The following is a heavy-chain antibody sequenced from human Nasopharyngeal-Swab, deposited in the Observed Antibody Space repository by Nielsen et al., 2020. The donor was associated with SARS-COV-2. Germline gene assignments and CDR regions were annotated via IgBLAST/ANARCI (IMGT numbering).Heavy chain of an antibody. CDR3: ARHVVVTALIDY. CDR2: IYYSGST. V-gene: IGHV4-39*01. J-gene: IGHJ4*02. Sequence: GSLRLSCTVSGGSISSYYWGWIRQPPGKGLEWIGSIYYSGSTYYNPSLKSRVTISVDTSKNQFSLKLSSVTAADTAVYYCARHVVVTALIDYWGQGTLVTVSS. D-gene: IGHD2-21*02. CDR1: GGSISSYY.